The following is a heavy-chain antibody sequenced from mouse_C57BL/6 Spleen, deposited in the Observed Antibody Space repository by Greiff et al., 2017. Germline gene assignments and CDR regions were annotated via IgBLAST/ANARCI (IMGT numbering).Heavy chain of an antibody. J-gene: IGHJ2*01. CDR3: ASGDGYYGY. Sequence: VQLQQSGAELVMPGASVKLSCKASGYTFTSYWMHWVKQRPGQGLEWIGEIDPSDSYTNYNQKFKGKSTLTVDKSSSTAYMQLSSLTSEDSAVYYCASGDGYYGYWGQGTTLTVSS. D-gene: IGHD2-3*01. CDR1: GYTFTSYW. CDR2: IDPSDSYT. V-gene: IGHV1-69*01.